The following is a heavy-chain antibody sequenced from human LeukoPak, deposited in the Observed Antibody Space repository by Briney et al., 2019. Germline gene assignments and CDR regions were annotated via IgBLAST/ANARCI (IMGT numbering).Heavy chain of an antibody. CDR2: ISAYNTNT. J-gene: IGHJ4*02. Sequence: ASVRVSCRDSGYTSPRYGIDWVRQAPGQGLEWMGWISAYNTNTNYAQKFQGRVTLTTETTTTTAFMELRGLTSDDTAVYYCARSAAWNDGGDYRDSWGQGTLVTVSS. D-gene: IGHD1-1*01. V-gene: IGHV1-18*01. CDR3: ARSAAWNDGGDYRDS. CDR1: GYTSPRYG.